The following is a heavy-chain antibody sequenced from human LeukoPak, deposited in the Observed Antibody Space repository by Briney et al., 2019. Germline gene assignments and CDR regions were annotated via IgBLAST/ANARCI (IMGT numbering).Heavy chain of an antibody. D-gene: IGHD1-26*01. Sequence: PSETLSLTCTVSGGSISSGGYYWSWIRQHPGKGLEWIGYIYYSGSTYYNPSLKSRVTISVDTSKNQFSLKLSSVTAADTAVYYCARWEVGATYYFDYWGQGTLVTVSS. V-gene: IGHV4-31*03. CDR1: GGSISSGGYY. J-gene: IGHJ4*02. CDR2: IYYSGST. CDR3: ARWEVGATYYFDY.